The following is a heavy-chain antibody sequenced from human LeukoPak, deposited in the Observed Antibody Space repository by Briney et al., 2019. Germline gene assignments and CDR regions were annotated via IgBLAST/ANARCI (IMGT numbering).Heavy chain of an antibody. Sequence: AASVKVSCKASGYTFTNYDINWVRQATGQGLEWMGWMNPNSGNTGYAQKFQDRITITRNTSISTAYMELSSLRSDDTAVYYCARECSSNSCPFDYWGQGTLVTVSS. CDR2: MNPNSGNT. V-gene: IGHV1-8*03. CDR3: ARECSSNSCPFDY. CDR1: GYTFTNYD. J-gene: IGHJ4*02. D-gene: IGHD2-2*01.